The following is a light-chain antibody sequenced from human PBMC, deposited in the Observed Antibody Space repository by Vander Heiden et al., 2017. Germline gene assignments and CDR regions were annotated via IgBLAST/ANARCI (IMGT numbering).Light chain of an antibody. CDR3: QQLNSYPT. J-gene: IGKJ1*01. CDR1: QGISSY. CDR2: AAS. V-gene: IGKV1-9*01. Sequence: DIQLTQSPSFLSASVGDRVTITCRASQGISSYLAWYQQKPGKAPKLLNYAASTLQSGVPSRFSGSGSGTEFTLTISSLQPEDFATYYCQQLNSYPTFGQGTKVEIK.